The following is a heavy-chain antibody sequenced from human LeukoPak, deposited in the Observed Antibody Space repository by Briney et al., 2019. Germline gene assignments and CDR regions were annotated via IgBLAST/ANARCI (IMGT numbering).Heavy chain of an antibody. CDR3: ARQVNVYLYFDN. D-gene: IGHD3-10*02. CDR1: GYTFTTYG. V-gene: IGHV1-18*01. J-gene: IGHJ4*02. CDR2: ISGYDGNT. Sequence: GASVKVSCKASGYTFTTYGVSWVRQAPGQGLEWMGWISGYDGNTNYAQKLRGRVTMTTDTSTSTAYMDLRSLRSDDTAVYYCARQVNVYLYFDNWGQGTLVTVSS.